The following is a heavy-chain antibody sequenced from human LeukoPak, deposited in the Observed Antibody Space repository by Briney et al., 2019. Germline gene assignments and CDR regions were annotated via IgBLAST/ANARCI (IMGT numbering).Heavy chain of an antibody. CDR3: ARQYMDPSGYDYYYFDY. CDR1: GGSISSSSYY. V-gene: IGHV4-39*01. Sequence: SETLSLTCTVSGGSISSSSYYWGWIRQPPGKGLEWIGSIYYSGSTYYNPSLKSRVTISVDTSKNQFSLKLSSVTAADTAVYYCARQYMDPSGYDYYYFDYWGQGTLVTVSS. CDR2: IYYSGST. D-gene: IGHD5-12*01. J-gene: IGHJ4*02.